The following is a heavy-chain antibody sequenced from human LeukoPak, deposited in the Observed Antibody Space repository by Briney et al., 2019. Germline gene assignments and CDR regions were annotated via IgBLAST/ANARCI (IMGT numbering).Heavy chain of an antibody. CDR3: ARDSIRTDWDYFDY. D-gene: IGHD2-21*01. CDR2: IKQDGSEK. J-gene: IGHJ4*02. V-gene: IGHV3-7*01. CDR1: GFTFSSYW. Sequence: GGSLRLSCAASGFTFSSYWMSWVRQAPGKGLEWVANIKQDGSEKYYVDSVKGRFTISRDNAKNSLYLQMNSLRAEDTAVYYCARDSIRTDWDYFDYWGQGTLVTVSS.